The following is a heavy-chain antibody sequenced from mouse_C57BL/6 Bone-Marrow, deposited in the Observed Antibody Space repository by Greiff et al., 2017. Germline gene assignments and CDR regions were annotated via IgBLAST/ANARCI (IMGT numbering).Heavy chain of an antibody. CDR1: EYEFPSHD. D-gene: IGHD2-4*01. CDR3: ARQRRSDDYDGDWYFDV. Sequence: EVKLMESGGGLVQPGESLKLSCESNEYEFPSHDMSWVRKTPEKRLELVAAINSDGGSTYYPDTMERRFIISRDNTKKTLYLQMSSLRSEDTALYYCARQRRSDDYDGDWYFDVWGTGTTVTVSS. V-gene: IGHV5-2*01. J-gene: IGHJ1*03. CDR2: INSDGGST.